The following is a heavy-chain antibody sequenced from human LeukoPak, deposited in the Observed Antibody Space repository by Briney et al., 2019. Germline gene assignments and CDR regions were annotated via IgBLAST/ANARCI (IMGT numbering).Heavy chain of an antibody. CDR1: GYTFTGYY. CDR3: ARSVGLAGYYFDY. J-gene: IGHJ4*02. CDR2: INPNSGGT. D-gene: IGHD6-19*01. Sequence: ASVKVSCKASGYTFTGYYMHWVRQAPGQGLEWMGWINPNSGGTNYAQKFQGRVTMTRETSISTAYMELSRLRSDDTAVYYCARSVGLAGYYFDYWGQRTLVTVSS. V-gene: IGHV1-2*02.